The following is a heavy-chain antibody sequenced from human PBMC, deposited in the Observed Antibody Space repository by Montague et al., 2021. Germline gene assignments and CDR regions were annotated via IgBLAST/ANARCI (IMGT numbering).Heavy chain of an antibody. CDR2: IYSSGST. Sequence: TLSLTCNVSGGAISSEGYYWSWIRQHPGKGLEWIGYIYSSGSTYYSPSLESRITISVDTSQNQFSLRLTSVTAADTAVYLCASGNDYGGNCFDYWGQGTLVTVSS. V-gene: IGHV4-31*03. CDR3: ASGNDYGGNCFDY. J-gene: IGHJ4*02. CDR1: GGAISSEGYY. D-gene: IGHD4-23*01.